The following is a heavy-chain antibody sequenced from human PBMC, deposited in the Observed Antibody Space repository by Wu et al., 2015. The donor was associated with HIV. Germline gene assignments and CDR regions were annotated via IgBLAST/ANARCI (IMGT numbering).Heavy chain of an antibody. D-gene: IGHD3-22*01. J-gene: IGHJ4*02. V-gene: IGHV1-69*05. CDR3: ARDSYYDSSGYYYSSYFDY. CDR2: IIPIFGTA. CDR1: GGTFSSYA. Sequence: QVQLVQSGAEVKKPGSSVKVSCKASGGTFSSYAISWVRQAPGQGLEWMGGIIPIFGTANYAQKLQGRVTMTTDTSTSTAYMELRSLRSDDTAVYYCARDSYYDSSGYYYSSYFDYWGQGTLVTVSS.